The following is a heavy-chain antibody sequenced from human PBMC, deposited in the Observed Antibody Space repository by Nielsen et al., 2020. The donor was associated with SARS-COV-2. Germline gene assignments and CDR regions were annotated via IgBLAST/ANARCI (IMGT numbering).Heavy chain of an antibody. CDR1: GFTFSSYA. V-gene: IGHV3-30*04. J-gene: IGHJ3*02. CDR2: ISYDGSNK. Sequence: GGSLRLSCAASGFTFSSYAMHWVRQAPGKGLEWVAVISYDGSNKYYADSVKGRFTIPRDNSKNTLYLQMNSLRAEDTAVYYCAGPDAFDIWGQGTMVTVSS. CDR3: AGPDAFDI.